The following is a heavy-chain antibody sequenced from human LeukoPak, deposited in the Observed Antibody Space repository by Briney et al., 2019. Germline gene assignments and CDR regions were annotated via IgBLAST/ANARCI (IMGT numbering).Heavy chain of an antibody. J-gene: IGHJ4*02. Sequence: GGSLRLSCAASGFTFSSYWMSWVRQAPGKGLEWVANIKQDGSEKYYVDSAKGRFTISRDNSKNSLYLQMNSLRAEDTALYYCARDRCSSTSCFIDYWGQGNLVTVSS. CDR2: IKQDGSEK. CDR3: ARDRCSSTSCFIDY. CDR1: GFTFSSYW. D-gene: IGHD2-2*01. V-gene: IGHV3-7*04.